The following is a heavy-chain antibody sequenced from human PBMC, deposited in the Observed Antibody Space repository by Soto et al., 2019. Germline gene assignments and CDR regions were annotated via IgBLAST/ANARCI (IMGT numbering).Heavy chain of an antibody. CDR1: GFTFSTYG. CDR3: AKGAVTTSLYYFDY. J-gene: IGHJ4*02. CDR2: ISSEGSEK. V-gene: IGHV3-30*18. D-gene: IGHD4-17*01. Sequence: QVQLVESGGGVVQPGRSLRLSCAASGFTFSTYGVHWVRQAPGKGLEWVAVISSEGSEKYYAGSVKGRVSISRDNYKSTLYLQMDSLRAEDTAVYYCAKGAVTTSLYYFDYWSQGTLVTVSS.